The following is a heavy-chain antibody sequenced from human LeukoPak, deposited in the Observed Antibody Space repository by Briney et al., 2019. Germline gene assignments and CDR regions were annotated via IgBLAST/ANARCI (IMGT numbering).Heavy chain of an antibody. D-gene: IGHD3-22*01. V-gene: IGHV3-74*01. J-gene: IGHJ5*02. CDR3: ARDLGQYYDTSDNWFDP. CDR2: INSDGINT. Sequence: AGGSLRLSCAASGFTFSNYWMHWGRDAPGEGQVWVSRINSDGINTSYAASVKGRFTISRDNAKNTLNLQMNSLRAEDTAVYYCARDLGQYYDTSDNWFDPWGQGTLVTVSS. CDR1: GFTFSNYW.